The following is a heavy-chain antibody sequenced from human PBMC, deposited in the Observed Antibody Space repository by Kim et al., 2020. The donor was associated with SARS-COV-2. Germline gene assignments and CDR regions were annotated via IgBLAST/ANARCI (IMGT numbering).Heavy chain of an antibody. D-gene: IGHD3-22*01. Sequence: SLKRRVTISVDTSKTQFSLKLSSVTAADTAVYYCASYYDSSGYYYPNLDYWGQGTLVTVSS. J-gene: IGHJ4*02. CDR3: ASYYDSSGYYYPNLDY. V-gene: IGHV4-39*01.